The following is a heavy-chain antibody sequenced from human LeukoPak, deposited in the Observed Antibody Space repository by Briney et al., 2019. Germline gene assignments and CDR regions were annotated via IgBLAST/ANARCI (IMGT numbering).Heavy chain of an antibody. J-gene: IGHJ4*02. CDR1: GYSISSGYY. CDR2: IYHSGSA. D-gene: IGHD5-24*01. Sequence: SETLSLTCAVSGYSISSGYYWGWIRQPPGKGLEWIGSIYHSGSAYYNPSLKSRVTISLDTSKNQFSLKLRSVTAADTAVYYCAREEMGGIDYWGQGTLVTVSS. V-gene: IGHV4-38-2*02. CDR3: AREEMGGIDY.